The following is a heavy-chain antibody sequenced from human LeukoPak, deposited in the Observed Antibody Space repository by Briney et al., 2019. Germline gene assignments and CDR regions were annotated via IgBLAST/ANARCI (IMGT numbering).Heavy chain of an antibody. Sequence: PSETLSLTCAVYGGSFSGYYWSWIRQPPGKGLEWIGEINHSGSTNCNPSLKSRVTISVDTSKNQFSLKLSSVTAADTAVYYCAATDALLYYFDYWGQGTLVTVSS. CDR2: INHSGST. J-gene: IGHJ4*02. CDR3: AATDALLYYFDY. V-gene: IGHV4-34*01. CDR1: GGSFSGYY. D-gene: IGHD1-14*01.